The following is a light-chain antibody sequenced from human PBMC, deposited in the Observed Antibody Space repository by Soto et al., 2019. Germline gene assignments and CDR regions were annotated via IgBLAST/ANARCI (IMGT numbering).Light chain of an antibody. CDR2: AAS. CDR1: QSISSY. V-gene: IGKV1-39*01. Sequence: DIQMTQSPSSLSASVGDRVTITCRASQSISSYLNWYQQKPGKAPKLLIYAASSLQSGVPARFSGSGSGTDFTLTISSLQPEDFVTYYCQQSYSTPITFGQGTDWRL. J-gene: IGKJ5*01. CDR3: QQSYSTPIT.